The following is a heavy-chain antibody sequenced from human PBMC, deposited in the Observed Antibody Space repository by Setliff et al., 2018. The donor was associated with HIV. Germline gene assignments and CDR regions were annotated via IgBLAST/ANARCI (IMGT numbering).Heavy chain of an antibody. V-gene: IGHV1-46*01. CDR2: INPSGGST. D-gene: IGHD1-26*01. CDR1: GYTFTRYF. J-gene: IGHJ4*02. CDR3: ARGWEGGMDY. Sequence: ASVKVSCKSSGYTFTRYFMHCVRQAPGQGLEWLGMINPSGGSTWYAQKFQGRVTMTGDTSTNTLYMELSSLRSEDTAVYYCARGWEGGMDYRGQGTLVTISS.